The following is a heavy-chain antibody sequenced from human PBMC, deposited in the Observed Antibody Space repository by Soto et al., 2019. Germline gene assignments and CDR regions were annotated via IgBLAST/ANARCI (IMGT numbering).Heavy chain of an antibody. D-gene: IGHD3-22*01. CDR2: ISSSSYI. Sequence: EVQLVESGGGPVKPGGSLRLSCAASGFTFSSYSMNWVRQAPGKGLEWVSSISSSSYIYYADSVKGRFTISRDNAKNSLYLQMNSLRAEDTAVYYCARAPYYYDSRGYWAYWGQGTLVTVSS. CDR3: ARAPYYYDSRGYWAY. CDR1: GFTFSSYS. J-gene: IGHJ4*02. V-gene: IGHV3-21*01.